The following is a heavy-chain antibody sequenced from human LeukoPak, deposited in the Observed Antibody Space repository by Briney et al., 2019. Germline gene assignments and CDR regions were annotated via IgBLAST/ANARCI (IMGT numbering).Heavy chain of an antibody. D-gene: IGHD6-13*01. V-gene: IGHV3-23*01. CDR2: ITPSGGTT. Sequence: GGSLRLSCAASGFTFRNYRMSWVRQAPGKGLEWVSAITPSGGTTYYADSVKGRFTISRDNSKNTLYLQMNSLRAEDTAVYYCARDSIAAARGCFDYWAQGTLVPVSS. CDR3: ARDSIAAARGCFDY. J-gene: IGHJ4*02. CDR1: GFTFRNYR.